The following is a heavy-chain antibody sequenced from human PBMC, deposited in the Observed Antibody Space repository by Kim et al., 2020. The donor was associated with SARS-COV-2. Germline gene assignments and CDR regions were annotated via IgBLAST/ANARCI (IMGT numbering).Heavy chain of an antibody. D-gene: IGHD6-6*01. CDR3: ATEYSSSSAFDY. V-gene: IGHV3-33*01. CDR1: GFTFSTYG. CDR2: IWNDGSNK. J-gene: IGHJ4*02. Sequence: GGSLRLSCAASGFTFSTYGMHWVRQAPGKGLEWVAMIWNDGSNKYYADSMKGRFTISRDNSKNTLYLQMTSLRAEDTAVYYCATEYSSSSAFDYWDQGTLVTVSS.